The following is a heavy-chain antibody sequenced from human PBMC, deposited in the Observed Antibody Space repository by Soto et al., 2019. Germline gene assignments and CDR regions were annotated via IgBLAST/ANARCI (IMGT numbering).Heavy chain of an antibody. CDR2: IHSSGST. Sequence: SETLSLTCTVSGGSISSYYWSWIRQPPGKGLEWIGHIHSSGSTNYSPSLKSRVTISVDTSKNHFSLKLSSVTAADTAVYYCAQVANEGYSYGPNDAFDVWGQGTMVTVSS. V-gene: IGHV4-59*01. CDR3: AQVANEGYSYGPNDAFDV. CDR1: GGSISSYY. J-gene: IGHJ3*01. D-gene: IGHD5-18*01.